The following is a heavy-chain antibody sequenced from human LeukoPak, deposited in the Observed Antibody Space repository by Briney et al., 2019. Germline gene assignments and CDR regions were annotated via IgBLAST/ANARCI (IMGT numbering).Heavy chain of an antibody. CDR1: GGTFSSYT. CDR2: IISILGIA. CDR3: ARSYYYGSGSFDP. Sequence: SVTVSCKASGGTFSSYTISWVRQAPGRGLEWMGRIISILGIANYAQKFQGRVTITADKSTSTAYMELSSLRSEDTAVYYCARSYYYGSGSFDPWGQGTLVTVSS. V-gene: IGHV1-69*02. D-gene: IGHD3-10*01. J-gene: IGHJ5*02.